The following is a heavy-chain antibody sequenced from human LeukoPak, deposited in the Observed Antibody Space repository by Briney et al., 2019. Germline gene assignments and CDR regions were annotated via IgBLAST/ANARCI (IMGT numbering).Heavy chain of an antibody. CDR2: IYYSGST. Sequence: SETLSLTCTVSGGSISSSSYYWGWIRQPPGKGLEWIGSIYYSGSTYYNPSLKSRVTISVDTSKNQFSLKLSSVTAADTAVYYCARAGLSGSYSSGYYYYMDVWGKGTTVTVSS. CDR1: GGSISSSSYY. V-gene: IGHV4-39*07. D-gene: IGHD1-26*01. CDR3: ARAGLSGSYSSGYYYYMDV. J-gene: IGHJ6*03.